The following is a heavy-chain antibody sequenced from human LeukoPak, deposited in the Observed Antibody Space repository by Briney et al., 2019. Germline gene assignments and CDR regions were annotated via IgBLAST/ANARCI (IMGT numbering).Heavy chain of an antibody. CDR2: IYYSGST. J-gene: IGHJ4*02. D-gene: IGHD6-6*01. CDR1: GGSISSGGYY. V-gene: IGHV4-31*03. Sequence: PSETLSLTCTVSGGSISSGGYYWSWIRQHPGTGLEWTGYIYYSGSTYYNPSLKSRVTISVDTSKNQFSLKLSSVTAADTAVYYCARERAQLVFDYWGQGTLVTVSS. CDR3: ARERAQLVFDY.